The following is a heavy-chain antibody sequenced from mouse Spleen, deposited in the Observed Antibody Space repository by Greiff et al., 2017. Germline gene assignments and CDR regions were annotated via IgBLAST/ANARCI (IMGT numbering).Heavy chain of an antibody. CDR2: IWSDGST. CDR3: ARHGGLDGNYRDAMDY. J-gene: IGHJ4*01. V-gene: IGHV2-6-1*01. Sequence: QVQLKETGPGLVAPSQSLSITCTVSGFSLTSYGVHWVRQPPGKGLEWLVVIWSDGSTNYNSALKSRLSISKDNSKSQVFLKMNSLQTDDTAMYYCARHGGLDGNYRDAMDYWGQGTSVTVSS. CDR1: GFSLTSYG. D-gene: IGHD2-1*01.